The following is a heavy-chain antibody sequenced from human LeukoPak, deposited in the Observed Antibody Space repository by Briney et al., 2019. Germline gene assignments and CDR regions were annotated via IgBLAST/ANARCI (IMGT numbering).Heavy chain of an antibody. J-gene: IGHJ5*02. Sequence: SETLSLTCTVSGGPISSYYWSWIRQPPGKGLEWIGYIYYSGSTNYNPSLKSRVTISVDTSKNQFSLKLSSVTAADTAVYYCARVARVGDGYNYNWFDPWGQGTLVTVSS. D-gene: IGHD5-24*01. CDR2: IYYSGST. CDR1: GGPISSYY. CDR3: ARVARVGDGYNYNWFDP. V-gene: IGHV4-59*01.